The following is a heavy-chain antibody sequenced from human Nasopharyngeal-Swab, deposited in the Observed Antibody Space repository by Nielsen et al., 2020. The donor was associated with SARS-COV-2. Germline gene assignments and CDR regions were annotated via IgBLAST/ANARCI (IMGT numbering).Heavy chain of an antibody. V-gene: IGHV3-21*01. D-gene: IGHD3-3*01. CDR1: GFTFSSYT. J-gene: IGHJ6*02. Sequence: GESLKISCAASGFTFSSYTTVWVRQAPGKGLEWVSSISNSGSFINFADSVKGRFTVSRDNTKNSLYLHMNSLRAEDTAVYYCARLDFWSGYFGLDVWGQGTTVTVSS. CDR2: ISNSGSFI. CDR3: ARLDFWSGYFGLDV.